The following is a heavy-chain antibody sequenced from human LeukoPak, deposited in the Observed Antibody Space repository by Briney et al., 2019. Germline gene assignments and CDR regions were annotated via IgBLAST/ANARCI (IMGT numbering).Heavy chain of an antibody. CDR2: IKQDGSEK. CDR1: GFTFSSYW. V-gene: IGHV3-7*01. D-gene: IGHD1-26*01. Sequence: GGSLRLSCAASGFTFSSYWMSWVRQAPGKGLEWVANIKQDGSEKYYVDSVKGRFTISRDNAKNSLYLQMNSLRAEDTAVYYCARDEWELPLDAFGIWGQGTMVTVSS. CDR3: ARDEWELPLDAFGI. J-gene: IGHJ3*02.